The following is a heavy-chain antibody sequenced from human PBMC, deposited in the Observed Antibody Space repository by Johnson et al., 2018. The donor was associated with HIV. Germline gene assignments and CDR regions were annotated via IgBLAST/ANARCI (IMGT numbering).Heavy chain of an antibody. V-gene: IGHV3-7*01. D-gene: IGHD3-10*01. CDR3: ARSEITVVRGGAFDV. CDR1: GFTVSSNY. Sequence: VQLVESGGGLVKPGGSLRLSCAASGFTVSSNYMSWIRQAPGKGLEWVANIKDDGSEKYYDDSVKGRFTISRHNAKNLLFLHMNNLTAADTAVYYCARSEITVVRGGAFDVWGQGRMVIVSS. J-gene: IGHJ3*01. CDR2: IKDDGSEK.